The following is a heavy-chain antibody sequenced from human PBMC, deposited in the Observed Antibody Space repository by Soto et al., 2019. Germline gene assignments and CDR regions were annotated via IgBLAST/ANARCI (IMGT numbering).Heavy chain of an antibody. CDR3: ARDLRAVAATYYYYYYMDV. V-gene: IGHV1-69*04. CDR2: IIPILGIA. CDR1: GGTFSSYT. D-gene: IGHD6-19*01. Sequence: SVKVSCKASGGTFSSYTISWVRQAPGQGLEWMGRIIPILGIANYAQKFQGRVTITADKSTSTAYMELSSLRSEDTAVYYCARDLRAVAATYYYYYYMDVWGKGTTGTVSS. J-gene: IGHJ6*03.